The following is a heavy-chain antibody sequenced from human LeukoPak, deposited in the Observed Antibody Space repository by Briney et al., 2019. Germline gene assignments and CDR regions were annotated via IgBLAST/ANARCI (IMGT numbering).Heavy chain of an antibody. CDR1: GFTYISHA. J-gene: IGHJ3*02. Sequence: RGSLTLSCPASGFTYISHAMRWVRPPPAKGLEWVSASSGSGCSTYYADSVKGRLTLPSDNSINTLYLQMNSLRAEDTAVYDCAKCATYDSSSWFDIWGQGTMVTVSS. V-gene: IGHV3-23*01. D-gene: IGHD6-13*01. CDR2: SSGSGCST. CDR3: AKCATYDSSSWFDI.